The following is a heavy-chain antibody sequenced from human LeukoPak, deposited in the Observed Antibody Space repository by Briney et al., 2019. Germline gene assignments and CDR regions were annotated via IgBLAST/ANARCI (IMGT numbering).Heavy chain of an antibody. CDR2: IYTSGST. CDR3: AREGVDYGDYDREGNAFDI. D-gene: IGHD4-17*01. V-gene: IGHV4-61*02. CDR1: GGSISSGSCY. Sequence: PSETLSLTCTVSGGSISSGSCYWSWIRQPAGKGLEWIGRIYTSGSTNYNPSLKSRVTISVDTSKNQFSLKLSSVTAADTAVYYCAREGVDYGDYDREGNAFDIWGQGTMVTVSS. J-gene: IGHJ3*02.